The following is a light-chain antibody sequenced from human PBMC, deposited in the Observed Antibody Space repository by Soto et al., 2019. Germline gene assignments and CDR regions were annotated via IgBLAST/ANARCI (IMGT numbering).Light chain of an antibody. CDR1: SSDVGGYNY. Sequence: QSALTQPASVSGSPGQSITISCTETSSDVGGYNYVSWYQQHPGKAPKLMIYDVSNRPSGVSNRFSGSKSGNTASLTISGLQAQDEADYNCSSSTSSSTPVVFGGGTKLTVL. CDR3: SSSTSSSTPVV. J-gene: IGLJ2*01. V-gene: IGLV2-14*01. CDR2: DVS.